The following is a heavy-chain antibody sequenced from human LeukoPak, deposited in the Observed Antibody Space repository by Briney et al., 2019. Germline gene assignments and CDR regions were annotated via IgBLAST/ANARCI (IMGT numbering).Heavy chain of an antibody. CDR2: INHSGST. CDR3: ASGGVAGTVDY. D-gene: IGHD6-19*01. J-gene: IGHJ4*02. V-gene: IGHV4-34*01. CDR1: GGSFSDYY. Sequence: SETLSLTCAVYGGSFSDYYWSWIRQPPGKGLEWIGEINHSGSTNYNPSLKSRVTISVDTSKNQFSLKLSSVTAADTAVHYCASGGVAGTVDYWGQGTLVTVSS.